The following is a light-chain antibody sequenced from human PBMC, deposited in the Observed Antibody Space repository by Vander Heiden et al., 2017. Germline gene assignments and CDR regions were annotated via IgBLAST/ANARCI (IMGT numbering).Light chain of an antibody. J-gene: IGLJ3*02. CDR3: AAWDDSLSGPV. V-gene: IGLV1-47*01. CDR1: SSNIGNNF. CDR2: RNY. Sequence: QSVLTQPPSASGTPGQRVTISCSGSSSNIGNNFVYWYQQRPGTAPKLLIYRNYQRPSGVPDRFSGSKSGTSASLAISGLRSEDEADYYCAAWDDSLSGPVFGGGTKLTVL.